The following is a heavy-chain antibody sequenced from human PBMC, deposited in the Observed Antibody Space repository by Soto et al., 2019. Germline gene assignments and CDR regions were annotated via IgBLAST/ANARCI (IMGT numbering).Heavy chain of an antibody. CDR1: FGSFSGYY. D-gene: IGHD5-18*01. CDR3: ARGKDTAKPHYYYGMEV. V-gene: IGHV4-34*01. Sequence: PSETLSLTCSVYFGSFSGYYLSLILQPPFKGLEWIGEINHSGSTNYNPSLKSRVTISVDTSKNQFSLKLSSVTAADTAVYYCARGKDTAKPHYYYGMEVWGQGTTVTVSS. J-gene: IGHJ6*02. CDR2: INHSGST.